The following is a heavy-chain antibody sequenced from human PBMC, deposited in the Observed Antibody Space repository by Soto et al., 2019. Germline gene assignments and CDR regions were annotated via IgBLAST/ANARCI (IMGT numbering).Heavy chain of an antibody. CDR1: GLTVSSNY. D-gene: IGHD1-26*01. Sequence: EVQLVESGGGLLQPGGSRRLSCAASGLTVSSNYMSWVRQAPGKGLEWVSVIYGGGAIYYADSVKGRLTISRDRSKNTLYLQMNSLRVEDTAVYYCAREVGGSASTGVFDYWGQGALVNVS. V-gene: IGHV3-53*01. J-gene: IGHJ4*02. CDR2: IYGGGAI. CDR3: AREVGGSASTGVFDY.